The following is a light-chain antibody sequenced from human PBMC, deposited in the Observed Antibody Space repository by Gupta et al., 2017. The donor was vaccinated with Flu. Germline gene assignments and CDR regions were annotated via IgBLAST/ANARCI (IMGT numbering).Light chain of an antibody. Sequence: PSAVSASVGDRVTCTCRASQGISSWLAWYQQKPGQAPKLLIYAASSRKSGVPSRFSGSGSGTDFTLTISSRQPEDFATYYCQQENSFPLSFGRGTKVEIK. CDR3: QQENSFPLS. J-gene: IGKJ4*01. V-gene: IGKV1-12*01. CDR1: QGISSW. CDR2: AAS.